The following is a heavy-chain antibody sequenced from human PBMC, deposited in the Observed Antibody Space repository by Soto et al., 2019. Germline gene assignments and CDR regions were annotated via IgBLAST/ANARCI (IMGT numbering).Heavy chain of an antibody. CDR2: SSAYNGNT. CDR1: GYTFNSYG. Sequence: QVQLVQSGAEVKKPGASVKVSCKASGYTFNSYGISWVRQAPGQGLEWMGWSSAYNGNTKYAQKVQGRGTMTTEKSTSQAYMELRSLRSDDTAVYYCARDHALGGPFDYWRQGTLVTVSS. V-gene: IGHV1-18*01. D-gene: IGHD2-2*01. CDR3: ARDHALGGPFDY. J-gene: IGHJ4*02.